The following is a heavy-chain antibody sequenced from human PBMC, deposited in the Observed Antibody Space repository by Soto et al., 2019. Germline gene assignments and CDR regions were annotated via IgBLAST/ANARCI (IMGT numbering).Heavy chain of an antibody. CDR1: GFTFSSYS. J-gene: IGHJ3*01. Sequence: EVQLVEAGGGLGKPGGSLRLSCAASGFTFSSYSMNWVRQAPGQGLEWVSSISSGSDYIFYEDSVKGRFTISRDNAKNSLFLQMNSLTAEDTAVYYCARSPGGDAFNVWGQGTVVTVSS. V-gene: IGHV3-21*01. CDR3: ARSPGGDAFNV. CDR2: ISSGSDYI.